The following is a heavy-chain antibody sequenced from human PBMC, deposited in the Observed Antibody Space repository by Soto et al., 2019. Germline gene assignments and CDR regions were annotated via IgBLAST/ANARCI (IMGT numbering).Heavy chain of an antibody. V-gene: IGHV1-69*13. CDR2: IIPIFGTA. D-gene: IGHD3-10*01. CDR1: GGTFSSYA. J-gene: IGHJ6*02. CDR3: ARDRKVRGLYGMDV. Sequence: ASVKVSCKASGGTFSSYAISWVRQAPGQGLEWMGGIIPIFGTANYAQKSQGRVTITADESTSTAYMELSSLRSEDTAVYYCARDRKVRGLYGMDVWGQGTTVTVSS.